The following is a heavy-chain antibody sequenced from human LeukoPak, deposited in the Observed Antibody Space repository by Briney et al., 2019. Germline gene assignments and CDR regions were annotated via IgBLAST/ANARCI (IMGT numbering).Heavy chain of an antibody. CDR1: GFTISSYA. CDR3: AKEVIVVVVAATPDY. Sequence: GGSLRLSCAASGFTISSYAMSWVRQAPGKGLEWVSAISGSGGSTYYADAVKGRFTISRDNSKNTLYLQMNSLRAEDTAVYYCAKEVIVVVVAATPDYWGQGTLVTVSS. V-gene: IGHV3-23*01. D-gene: IGHD2-15*01. CDR2: ISGSGGST. J-gene: IGHJ4*02.